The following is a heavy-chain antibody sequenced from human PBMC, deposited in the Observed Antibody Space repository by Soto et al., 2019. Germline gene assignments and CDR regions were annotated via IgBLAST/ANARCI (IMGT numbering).Heavy chain of an antibody. V-gene: IGHV3-23*01. J-gene: IGHJ4*02. CDR3: AKDRQFRSYYESAGHYND. CDR2: ISGRGGVT. D-gene: IGHD3-22*01. CDR1: GFTFRNQD. Sequence: EVQLFESGGGLVQPGGSLRLTCVGSGFTFRNQDMRWVRQAPGKGLEWVSGISGRGGVTYYADSVKGRFTISRDNSKNTLYLQINNLRANDTAVYYCAKDRQFRSYYESAGHYNDWGQGTLVTVSS.